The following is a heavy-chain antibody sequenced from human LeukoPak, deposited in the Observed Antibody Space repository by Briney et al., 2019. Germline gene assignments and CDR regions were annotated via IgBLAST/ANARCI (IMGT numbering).Heavy chain of an antibody. J-gene: IGHJ4*01. CDR3: ARARYTTNWRFDY. V-gene: IGHV4-4*07. CDR2: IYTSGST. CDR1: GGSISSYY. D-gene: IGHD7-27*01. Sequence: SETLSLTCTVYGGSISSYYWSWIRQPAGKGLEWIGRIYTSGSTNYNPSLKRRVTISVDTSKTQFSLNLSSVTAADTAVYCCARARYTTNWRFDYWGQGILVTVSA.